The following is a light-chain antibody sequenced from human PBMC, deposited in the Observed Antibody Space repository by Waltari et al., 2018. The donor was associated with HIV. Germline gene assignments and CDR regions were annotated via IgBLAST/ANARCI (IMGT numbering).Light chain of an antibody. CDR3: QKYYSTPWT. V-gene: IGKV4-1*01. CDR2: WAS. J-gene: IGKJ1*01. Sequence: INCKSSQSILYSANNKNYLTWYQQKPGQPPKLLIYWASTRESGVPDRFSGSGSGTDFTLTISSLQAEDVAVYYCQKYYSTPWTFGQGTKVEIK. CDR1: QSILYSANNKNY.